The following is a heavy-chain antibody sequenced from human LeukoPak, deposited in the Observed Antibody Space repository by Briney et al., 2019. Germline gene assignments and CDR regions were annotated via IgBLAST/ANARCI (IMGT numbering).Heavy chain of an antibody. CDR3: ARDHPPDGITFGGVIVITYFDY. CDR2: ISSSGSTI. D-gene: IGHD3-16*02. V-gene: IGHV3-48*03. Sequence: PGGSLRLSCAASGFTFSSYEMNWVRQAPGKGLEWVSYISSSGSTIYYADSVKGRFTISRDNAKTSLYLQMNSLRAEDTAVYYCARDHPPDGITFGGVIVITYFDYWGQGTLVTVSS. CDR1: GFTFSSYE. J-gene: IGHJ4*02.